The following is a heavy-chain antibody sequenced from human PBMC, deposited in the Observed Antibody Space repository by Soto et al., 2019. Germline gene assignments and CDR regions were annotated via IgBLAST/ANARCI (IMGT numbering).Heavy chain of an antibody. CDR2: ISGSGGST. CDR1: GFTFSSYA. CDR3: AKYPPRHFDWLHRPYFDY. V-gene: IGHV3-23*01. Sequence: LRLSCAASGFTFSSYAMSWVRQAPGKGLEWVSAISGSGGSTYYADSVKGRFTISRDNSKNTLYLQMNSLRAEDTAVYYCAKYPPRHFDWLHRPYFDYWGQGTLVTVSS. D-gene: IGHD3-9*01. J-gene: IGHJ4*02.